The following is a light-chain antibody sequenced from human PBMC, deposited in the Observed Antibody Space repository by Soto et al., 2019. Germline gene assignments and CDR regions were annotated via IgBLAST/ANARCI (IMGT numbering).Light chain of an antibody. V-gene: IGLV2-14*01. J-gene: IGLJ1*01. CDR3: SSYTSSSTLV. Sequence: QSALTQPASVSGSPGQSITISCTGTSSDVGGYNYVSWYQQHPGKAPKLMIYDVSNRPSGVSNRFSGSKSGNTASLTIPGLQAEDEADYYCSSYTSSSTLVFGSGTQLTVL. CDR1: SSDVGGYNY. CDR2: DVS.